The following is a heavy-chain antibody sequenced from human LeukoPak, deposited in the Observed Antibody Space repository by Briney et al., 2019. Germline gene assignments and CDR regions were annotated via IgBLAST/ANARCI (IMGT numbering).Heavy chain of an antibody. Sequence: ASVKVSCKASGYTFTSYGISWVRQAPGQGLEWMGWISAYNGNTDYAQSLQGRVTMTIDTSTSTVYMELRSLRSDDTAVYYCATDVGRSYDLVYWGQGTLVTVSS. J-gene: IGHJ4*02. CDR3: ATDVGRSYDLVY. CDR1: GYTFTSYG. V-gene: IGHV1-18*01. D-gene: IGHD3-16*01. CDR2: ISAYNGNT.